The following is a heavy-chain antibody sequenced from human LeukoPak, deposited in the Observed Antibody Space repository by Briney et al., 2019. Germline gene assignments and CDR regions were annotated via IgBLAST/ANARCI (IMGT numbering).Heavy chain of an antibody. V-gene: IGHV3-23*01. CDR1: GFTFSSYA. D-gene: IGHD1-26*01. J-gene: IGHJ4*02. CDR3: AKAERELPIDY. CDR2: ISGSGDST. Sequence: GGSLRLSCAASGFTFSSYAMSWVRQAPGKGLEWVSAISGSGDSTYYGDSVKGRFTISRDNSKNTLYLQMNSLRAEDTAVYYCAKAERELPIDYWGQGTLVTVSS.